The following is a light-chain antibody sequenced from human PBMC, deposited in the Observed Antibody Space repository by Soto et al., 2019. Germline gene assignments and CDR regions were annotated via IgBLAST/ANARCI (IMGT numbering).Light chain of an antibody. CDR3: QQSYSTPYT. CDR2: AAS. Sequence: DIQMTQSPSSLSASVGDRVTITCRASQSISSYLNWYQQKPGKAPKLLIYAASSLQSGVPSMFSGSGSWTDFTLTISSLQPEDFATYYCQQSYSTPYTFGQGTKLEIK. CDR1: QSISSY. J-gene: IGKJ2*01. V-gene: IGKV1-39*01.